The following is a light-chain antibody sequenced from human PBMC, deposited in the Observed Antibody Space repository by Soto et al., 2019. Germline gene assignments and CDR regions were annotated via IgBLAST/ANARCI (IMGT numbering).Light chain of an antibody. CDR3: QQYYSYPHT. J-gene: IGKJ4*01. CDR1: QDISKY. V-gene: IGKV1-33*01. Sequence: DIQLAQSPSSLSASVGDRVTIPCQASQDISKYLNWYQQKPGKAPKLLIYDASNLETGIPSRFSGSGSGTNFTLTISCLQSEDFATYYCQQYYSYPHTFGGGTKVDIK. CDR2: DAS.